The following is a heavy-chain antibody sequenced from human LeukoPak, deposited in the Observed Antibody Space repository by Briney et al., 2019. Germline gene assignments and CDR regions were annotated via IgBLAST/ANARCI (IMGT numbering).Heavy chain of an antibody. CDR3: ARGIAARYYYYMDV. CDR1: GDSISSTEYY. D-gene: IGHD6-13*01. Sequence: SQTLSLTCTVSGDSISSTEYYWSWIRQPPGKGLEWIGYIYHSGNTYYNPSLKSRVTISVDTSKNQFSLKLSSVTAADTAVYYCARGIAARYYYYMDVWGKGTTVTVSS. CDR2: IYHSGNT. V-gene: IGHV4-30-2*01. J-gene: IGHJ6*03.